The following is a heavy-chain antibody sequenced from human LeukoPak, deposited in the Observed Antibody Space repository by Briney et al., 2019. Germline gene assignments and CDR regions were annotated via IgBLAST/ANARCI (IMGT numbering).Heavy chain of an antibody. J-gene: IGHJ4*02. V-gene: IGHV3-11*01. D-gene: IGHD3-16*02. Sequence: NPGGSLRLSCAASGFTFSDYYMSWIRQAPGKGLEWVSYISSRGSTIYYADSVKGRFTISRDNAKNSLYLQMNSLRAEDAAFYYCAKDNNVWGSYRHFDYWGQGTLVTVSS. CDR2: ISSRGSTI. CDR3: AKDNNVWGSYRHFDY. CDR1: GFTFSDYY.